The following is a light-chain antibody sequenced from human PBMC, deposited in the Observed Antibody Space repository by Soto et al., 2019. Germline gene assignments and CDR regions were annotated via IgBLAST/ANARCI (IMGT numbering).Light chain of an antibody. J-gene: IGLJ3*02. Sequence: QTVVTQEPSFSVSPGGTVTLTCGLNSGSVSTSYYPSWYHQTPGQAPRTLIHSTNTRSSGVPDRFSGSILGNKAALTITGAQADDESDYYCVLYMGGGISVFGGGTKLTVL. CDR2: STN. CDR3: VLYMGGGISV. V-gene: IGLV8-61*01. CDR1: SGSVSTSYY.